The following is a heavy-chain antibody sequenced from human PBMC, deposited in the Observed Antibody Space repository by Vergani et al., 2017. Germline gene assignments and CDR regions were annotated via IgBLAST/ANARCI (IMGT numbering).Heavy chain of an antibody. V-gene: IGHV5-51*01. CDR1: GYSFTNYW. J-gene: IGHJ4*02. Sequence: EVQLVQSGAEVKKPGESLKISCKGSGYSFTNYWIGWVRQMPGKGLEWLGIIYPGDSDTRYSPSFRGQVTISADKSIATAYLQWSSLKASDTAMYYCARQLDTSTWGLGYWGQGTLVTASS. CDR3: ARQLDTSTWGLGY. D-gene: IGHD6-13*01. CDR2: IYPGDSDT.